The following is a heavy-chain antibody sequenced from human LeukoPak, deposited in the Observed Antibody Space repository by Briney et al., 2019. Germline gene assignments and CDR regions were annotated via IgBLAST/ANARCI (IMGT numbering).Heavy chain of an antibody. CDR1: GSTFSSYA. J-gene: IGHJ4*02. D-gene: IGHD5-12*01. V-gene: IGHV3-23*01. Sequence: GGSLRLSCAASGSTFSSYAMSWVRQAPGKGLEWVSRISDSGDITYYADSVKGRITISRDNSKNTLYLQMNSLRAEDTAVYYCSKDRAGYSGARGFDYWGQGTLVTVSS. CDR3: SKDRAGYSGARGFDY. CDR2: ISDSGDIT.